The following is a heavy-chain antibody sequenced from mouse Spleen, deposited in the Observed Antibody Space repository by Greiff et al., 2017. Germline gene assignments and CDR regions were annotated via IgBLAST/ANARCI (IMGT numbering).Heavy chain of an antibody. CDR2: IYPGSGST. V-gene: IGHV1-55*01. Sequence: VQLQQSGAELVKPGASVKMSCKASGYTFTSYWITWVKQRPGQGLEWIGDIYPGSGSTNYNEKFKSKATLTVDTSSSTAYMQLSSLTSEDSAVYYCARSGYGNYGYAMDYWGQGTSVTVSS. J-gene: IGHJ4*01. CDR1: GYTFTSYW. CDR3: ARSGYGNYGYAMDY. D-gene: IGHD2-10*02.